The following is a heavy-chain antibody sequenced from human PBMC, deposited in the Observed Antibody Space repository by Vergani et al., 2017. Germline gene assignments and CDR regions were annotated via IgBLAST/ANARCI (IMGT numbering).Heavy chain of an antibody. Sequence: EVQLVESGGGLIQPGGSLRLSCEASGFTVSSNYMSWVRQAPGKGLEWVSVIYSGGSTYYADSVKGRFTISRDNSKNTLYLQMNSLRAEDTAVYYCARRLTAMAYFDYWGQGTLVTVSS. CDR2: IYSGGST. CDR1: GFTVSSNY. V-gene: IGHV3-53*01. J-gene: IGHJ4*02. CDR3: ARRLTAMAYFDY. D-gene: IGHD5-18*01.